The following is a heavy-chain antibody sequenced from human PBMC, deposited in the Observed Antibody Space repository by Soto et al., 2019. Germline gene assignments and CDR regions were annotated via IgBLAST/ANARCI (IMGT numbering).Heavy chain of an antibody. Sequence: EVQLLESGGGVVQPGGSLRLSCAASGFTFSSYAMSWVRQAPGKGLEWVSAISGSGGSTYYADSVKGRFTISRDNSKNTMYLQMNSLRAEDTAVYYCAKGGGTLGYCSGGSCYRGHFFDYWGQGTLVTVSS. J-gene: IGHJ4*02. CDR1: GFTFSSYA. V-gene: IGHV3-23*01. CDR2: ISGSGGST. D-gene: IGHD2-15*01. CDR3: AKGGGTLGYCSGGSCYRGHFFDY.